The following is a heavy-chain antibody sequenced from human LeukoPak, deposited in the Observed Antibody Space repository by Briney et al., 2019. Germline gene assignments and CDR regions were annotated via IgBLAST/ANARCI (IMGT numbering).Heavy chain of an antibody. J-gene: IGHJ4*02. Sequence: SQTLSLTCTVSGGSISSGSYYWSWIRQPAGKGLEWIGRIYTSGSTNYNPSLKSRVTISVDTSKNQFSLKLSSVTAADTAVYYCASGSYYYGSGSYYTRFDYWGQGTLVTVSS. V-gene: IGHV4-61*02. CDR3: ASGSYYYGSGSYYTRFDY. D-gene: IGHD3-10*01. CDR1: GGSISSGSYY. CDR2: IYTSGST.